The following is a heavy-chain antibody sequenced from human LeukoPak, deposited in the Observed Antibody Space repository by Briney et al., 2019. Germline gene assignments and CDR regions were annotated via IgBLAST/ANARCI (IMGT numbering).Heavy chain of an antibody. J-gene: IGHJ3*02. V-gene: IGHV1-46*01. Sequence: ASVKVSCKASGYTFTSYYMHWVRQAAGQGLEWIGIINPSGGSTSCAQKFQGRVTMTRDTSTSTVYMELSSLRSEDTAVYYCARAKNRAYAFDIWGQGTMVTVSS. CDR3: ARAKNRAYAFDI. CDR2: INPSGGST. CDR1: GYTFTSYY. D-gene: IGHD2/OR15-2a*01.